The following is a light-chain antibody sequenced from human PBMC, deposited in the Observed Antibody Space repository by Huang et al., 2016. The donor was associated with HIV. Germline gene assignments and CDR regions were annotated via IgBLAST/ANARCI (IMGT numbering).Light chain of an antibody. J-gene: IGKJ2*01. CDR1: HGVKNN. CDR3: QHYNNWPPRYT. V-gene: IGKV3-15*01. CDR2: GAA. Sequence: ETVMTQSPAILSVSPGERATLSCRARHGVKNNLAWYRQKPGQPPRLLIYGAATRAIGVPPRFSGSGSGAEFTLTISDLQSEDFALYYCQHYNNWPPRYTFGQGTKLDIK.